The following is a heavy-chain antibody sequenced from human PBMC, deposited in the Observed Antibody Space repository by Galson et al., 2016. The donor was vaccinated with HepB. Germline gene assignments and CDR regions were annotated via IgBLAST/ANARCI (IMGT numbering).Heavy chain of an antibody. V-gene: IGHV4-59*01. CDR3: ARQQNDGHGMDV. Sequence: ETLSLTCTVSGGSISHYYWSWIRQPPGRGLEWVGYIYYSGSTNYNPSLKSRVTISLDTSKNQFSLRLSSVTAADTAVYYCARQQNDGHGMDVWGQGTTVTVSS. CDR1: GGSISHYY. J-gene: IGHJ6*02. D-gene: IGHD2/OR15-2a*01. CDR2: IYYSGST.